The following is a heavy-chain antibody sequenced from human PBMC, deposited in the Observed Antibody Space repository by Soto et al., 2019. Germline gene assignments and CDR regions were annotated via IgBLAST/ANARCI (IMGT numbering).Heavy chain of an antibody. D-gene: IGHD4-17*01. J-gene: IGHJ4*02. Sequence: QITLKESGPTLMKPTETLTLTCTVSGLSVSDSGVGVGWIRQPPGKALEWLAIIYWDDDKRYSPSLKSRLTITKDTSKNQVVLTLTNMDPVDTARYFCAHSHDYGDYGPFDYWGQGTLVIVSS. CDR3: AHSHDYGDYGPFDY. V-gene: IGHV2-5*02. CDR1: GLSVSDSGVG. CDR2: IYWDDDK.